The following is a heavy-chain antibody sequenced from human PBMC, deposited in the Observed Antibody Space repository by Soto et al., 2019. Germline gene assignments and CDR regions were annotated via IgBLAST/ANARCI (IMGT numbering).Heavy chain of an antibody. Sequence: PSETLSLTCTVSGGSISSYYWSWIRQPPGKGLEWIGYIYYSGSTNYNPPLKSRVTISVDTSKNQFSLKLSSVTAADTAVYYCARLLGDYYYYGMDVWGQGTTVTVSS. V-gene: IGHV4-59*01. J-gene: IGHJ6*02. CDR2: IYYSGST. D-gene: IGHD3-16*01. CDR3: ARLLGDYYYYGMDV. CDR1: GGSISSYY.